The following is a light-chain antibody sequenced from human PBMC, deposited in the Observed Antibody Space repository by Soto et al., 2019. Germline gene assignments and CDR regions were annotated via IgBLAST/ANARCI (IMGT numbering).Light chain of an antibody. J-gene: IGKJ5*01. CDR3: QHGGT. Sequence: ETVLTQSPATLSLSPGERATASCRASQSVSNNLGWYQQKAGQAPRLLITDASNRATGIPARFSGSGSGTDFHLTISSLELEDFAVYYCQHGGTVGQGTRLEIK. CDR1: QSVSNN. CDR2: DAS. V-gene: IGKV3-11*01.